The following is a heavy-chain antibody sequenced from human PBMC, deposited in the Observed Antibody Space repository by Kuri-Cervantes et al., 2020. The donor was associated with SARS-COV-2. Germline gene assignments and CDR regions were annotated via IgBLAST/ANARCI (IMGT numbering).Heavy chain of an antibody. V-gene: IGHV3-23*01. D-gene: IGHD3-3*01. CDR2: ISGSGGST. CDR1: GFTFSSYW. Sequence: GESLKISCAASGFTFSSYWMSWVRQAPGKGLEWVSAISGSGGSTYYADSVKGRFTISRDNSKNTLYLQMNSLRAEDTAVYYCAKDLGAIFGVVHDAFDIWGQGTMVTVSS. CDR3: AKDLGAIFGVVHDAFDI. J-gene: IGHJ3*02.